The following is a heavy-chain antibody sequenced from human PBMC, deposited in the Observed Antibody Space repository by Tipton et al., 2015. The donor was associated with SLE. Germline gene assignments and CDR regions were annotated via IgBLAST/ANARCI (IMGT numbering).Heavy chain of an antibody. CDR1: GFTFSSYE. CDR3: AYSVDTAMATGDY. Sequence: SLRLSCAASGFTFSSYEMNWVRQAPGKGLEWVSYISSSGSTIYYADSVKGRFTISRDNAKNSLYLQMNSLRAEDTAVYYCAYSVDTAMATGDYWGQGTLVTVSS. J-gene: IGHJ4*02. D-gene: IGHD5-18*01. CDR2: ISSSGSTI. V-gene: IGHV3-48*03.